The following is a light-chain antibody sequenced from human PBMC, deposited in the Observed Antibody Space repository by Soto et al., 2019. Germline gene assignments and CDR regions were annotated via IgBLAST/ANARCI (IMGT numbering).Light chain of an antibody. V-gene: IGKV1-5*01. Sequence: DIQMTQSPSTLSASVGDRVTITCRASQSISSWLAWYQQKPGAAPKLLIYAATTLQSGVPSRFSGCASGTEFTLTITSLQSDDFATYYCQQLNSFPPEFGQGTKVDIK. CDR3: QQLNSFPPE. J-gene: IGKJ1*01. CDR1: QSISSW. CDR2: AAT.